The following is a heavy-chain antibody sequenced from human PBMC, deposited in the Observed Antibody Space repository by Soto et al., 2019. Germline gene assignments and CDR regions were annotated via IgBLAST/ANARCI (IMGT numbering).Heavy chain of an antibody. CDR1: GFSLSTSGVG. V-gene: IGHV2-5*02. D-gene: IGHD4-17*01. CDR3: AHDTHGVIDY. Sequence: QITLKESGPPLVKPTQTLTLTCTFSGFSLSTSGVGVGWIRQPPGKALEWLALIYWDDDKRYSPSLKSRLTIXXDPSKNQLVLTTTNMDPVDTATYDCAHDTHGVIDYWGQGTLVTVSS. CDR2: IYWDDDK. J-gene: IGHJ4*02.